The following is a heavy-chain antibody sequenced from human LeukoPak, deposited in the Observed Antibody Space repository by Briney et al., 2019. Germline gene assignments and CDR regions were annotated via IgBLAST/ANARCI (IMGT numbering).Heavy chain of an antibody. D-gene: IGHD3-3*01. J-gene: IGHJ4*02. CDR3: ANIPYYDFWSGYYSTY. Sequence: GGSLRLSCAASGFTFSSYSMNWVRQAPGKGLEWVSSISSSSSYIYYADSVKGRFTISRDNAKNSLYLQMNSLRAEDTAVYYCANIPYYDFWSGYYSTYWGQGTLVTVSS. CDR1: GFTFSSYS. CDR2: ISSSSSYI. V-gene: IGHV3-21*01.